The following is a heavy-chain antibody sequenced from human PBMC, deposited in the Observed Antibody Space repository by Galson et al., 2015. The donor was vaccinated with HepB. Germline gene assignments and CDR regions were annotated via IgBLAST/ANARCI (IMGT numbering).Heavy chain of an antibody. CDR2: IIPIFGTA. J-gene: IGHJ6*03. Sequence: SVKVSCKASGYTFTSYGISWVRQAPGQGLEWMGGIIPIFGTANYAQKFQGRVTITADESTSTAYIELSSLRSEDTAVYYCARGRGITMVRGVIRPQDYYYYMDVWGKGTTVTVSS. V-gene: IGHV1-69*13. D-gene: IGHD3-10*01. CDR1: GYTFTSYG. CDR3: ARGRGITMVRGVIRPQDYYYYMDV.